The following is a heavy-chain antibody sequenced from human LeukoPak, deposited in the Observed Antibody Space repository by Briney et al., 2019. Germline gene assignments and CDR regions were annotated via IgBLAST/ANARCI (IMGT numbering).Heavy chain of an antibody. V-gene: IGHV3-48*01. CDR1: GFSFRSYS. CDR3: AELGITMIGGV. Sequence: GGSLRLSCAASGFSFRSYSMNWVRQAPGKGLEWLAYISDTSETMSYADSVKGRFTISRDNFKNFLYLQMNSLRAEDTAVYYCAELGITMIGGVWGRGTTVTISS. D-gene: IGHD3-10*02. CDR2: ISDTSETM. J-gene: IGHJ6*04.